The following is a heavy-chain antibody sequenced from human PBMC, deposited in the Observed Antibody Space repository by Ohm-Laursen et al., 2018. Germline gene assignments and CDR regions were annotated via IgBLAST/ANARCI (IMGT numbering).Heavy chain of an antibody. D-gene: IGHD6-19*01. Sequence: SLRLSCAASGFTFSDYSMTWIRQAPGKGLDWVSYISSSSTTIYYADSVNGRFTISRDNAKNSLYLQMNSLRVEDAAVYYCARPKQWLGYFDLWGRGTLVTVSS. CDR1: GFTFSDYS. CDR3: ARPKQWLGYFDL. J-gene: IGHJ2*01. CDR2: ISSSSTTI. V-gene: IGHV3-11*04.